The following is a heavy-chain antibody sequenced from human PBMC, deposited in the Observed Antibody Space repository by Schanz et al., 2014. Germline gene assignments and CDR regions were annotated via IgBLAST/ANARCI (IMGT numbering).Heavy chain of an antibody. CDR3: AKGRFGELSAFDI. CDR1: GFMFSSYG. J-gene: IGHJ3*02. Sequence: VQLLESGGGVVQPGRSLRLSCAASGFMFSSYGMHWVRQAPGKGLEWVGVISYDGSKKSYADSVKGRFTISRDNSKNTLFLQMNSLRVEDSAIYYCAKGRFGELSAFDIWGQGTMVTVSS. CDR2: ISYDGSKK. D-gene: IGHD3-10*01. V-gene: IGHV3-30*18.